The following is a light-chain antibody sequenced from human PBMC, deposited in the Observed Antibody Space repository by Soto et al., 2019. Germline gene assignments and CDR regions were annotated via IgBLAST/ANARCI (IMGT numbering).Light chain of an antibody. CDR2: SNN. J-gene: IGLJ1*01. CDR1: TSNIGSNT. CDR3: AAWDDSLEGYV. Sequence: QSVLTQPPSASGAPGQRVTISCSGSTSNIGSNTVNWYQQLHGTAPKLRMYSNNQRPSGVPDRFSGSKSGTSASLAISGLQSEDEADYYCAAWDDSLEGYVFGTGTQLTVL. V-gene: IGLV1-44*01.